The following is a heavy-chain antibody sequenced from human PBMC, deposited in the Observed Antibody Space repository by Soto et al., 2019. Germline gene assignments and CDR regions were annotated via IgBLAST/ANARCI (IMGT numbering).Heavy chain of an antibody. CDR2: ISPMFDTP. J-gene: IGHJ4*02. D-gene: IGHD2-15*01. Sequence: QVQLVQSGAEVKKHGSSVKVSCKASGVTFSSDSFSWVRHAPGQGLEWMGGISPMFDTPIYAQKFQDRVTITADESTSTAYMQLSSMRSGYTAVYYCARSGGLDRDFNYWGQGSLVTVAS. CDR3: ARSGGLDRDFNY. CDR1: GVTFSSDS. V-gene: IGHV1-69*12.